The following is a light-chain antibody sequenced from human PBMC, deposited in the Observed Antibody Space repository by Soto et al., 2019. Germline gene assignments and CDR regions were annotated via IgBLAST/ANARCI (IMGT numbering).Light chain of an antibody. CDR3: QQYISDART. Sequence: IQMTQSPSTLSASVGDRVTINCRASRSISTWLAWYQHRPGKAPKLLIYQASSLEDGVPSRFSGSGSGTEFTLTISSLQPDDFATYYCQQYISDARTFGQGTKVESK. CDR1: RSISTW. V-gene: IGKV1-5*03. CDR2: QAS. J-gene: IGKJ2*02.